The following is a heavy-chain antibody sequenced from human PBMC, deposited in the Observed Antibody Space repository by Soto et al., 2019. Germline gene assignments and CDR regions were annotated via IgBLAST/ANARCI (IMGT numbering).Heavy chain of an antibody. Sequence: PGESLKISCKGSGYSFTIYWIGWVRQMPGKGLEWMGIIYPGDSDTRYSPSFQGQVTISADKSISTAYLQWSSLKASDTAMYYCARPVYSSSSVGAFDIWGQGTMVTVSS. D-gene: IGHD6-6*01. CDR2: IYPGDSDT. V-gene: IGHV5-51*01. CDR3: ARPVYSSSSVGAFDI. CDR1: GYSFTIYW. J-gene: IGHJ3*02.